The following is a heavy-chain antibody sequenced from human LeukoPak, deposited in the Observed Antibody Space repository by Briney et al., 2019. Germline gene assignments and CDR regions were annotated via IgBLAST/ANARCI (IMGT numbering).Heavy chain of an antibody. CDR1: GYSFTTYW. V-gene: IGHV5-10-1*01. CDR3: ARHAKAYGSSCDY. D-gene: IGHD6-13*01. CDR2: IDPSDSYT. J-gene: IGHJ4*02. Sequence: GESLRISCKVSGYSFTTYWISWVRQMPGKGLEWMGRIDPSDSYTNYSPSFQGHVTISADKSFSTAYLQWTSLKASDTATYYCARHAKAYGSSCDYWGQGTLVTVSS.